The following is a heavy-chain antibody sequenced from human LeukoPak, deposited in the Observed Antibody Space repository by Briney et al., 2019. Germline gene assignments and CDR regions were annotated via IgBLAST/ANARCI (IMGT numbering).Heavy chain of an antibody. CDR3: AKDRGY. CDR2: ISGSGGST. V-gene: IGHV3-23*01. CDR1: GFTFSTFT. J-gene: IGHJ4*02. Sequence: GGSLRPSCAASGFTFSTFTMSWVRQAPGKGLEWVSAISGSGGSTYYTDSMKGRFTISRDNSKNTLYLQMNSLRAEDTAVYYCAKDRGYWGQGTLVTVSS.